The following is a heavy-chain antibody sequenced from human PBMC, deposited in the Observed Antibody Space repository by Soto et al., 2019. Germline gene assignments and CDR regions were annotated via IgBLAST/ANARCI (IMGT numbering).Heavy chain of an antibody. V-gene: IGHV3-30-3*01. CDR1: GFTFSSYA. CDR3: ARDRDYYDSSGLLAY. D-gene: IGHD3-22*01. Sequence: QVQLVESGGGVVQPGRSLRLSCAASGFTFSSYAMHWVRQAPGKGLEWVPVISYHGSNKYYADSVKGRFTISRDNSQNTLYLQMNSLRAEDTAVYYCARDRDYYDSSGLLAYWGQGTLVTVSS. CDR2: ISYHGSNK. J-gene: IGHJ4*02.